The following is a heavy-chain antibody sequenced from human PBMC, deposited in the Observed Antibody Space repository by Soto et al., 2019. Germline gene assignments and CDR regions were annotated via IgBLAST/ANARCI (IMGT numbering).Heavy chain of an antibody. J-gene: IGHJ4*02. V-gene: IGHV4-30-4*01. D-gene: IGHD3-3*01. CDR3: ARARTTYYDFWSGYYFMDY. CDR2: IYYSGST. Sequence: SETLSITGTVSGGSISSGGYYWSWIRQPPGKGLEWIGYIYYSGSTYYNPSLKSRVTISVDTSKNQFSLKLSSVTAADTAVYYCARARTTYYDFWSGYYFMDYWGQGTLVTVSS. CDR1: GGSISSGGYY.